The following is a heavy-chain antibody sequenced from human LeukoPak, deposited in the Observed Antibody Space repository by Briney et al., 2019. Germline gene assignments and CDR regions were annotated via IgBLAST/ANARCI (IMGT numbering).Heavy chain of an antibody. CDR3: ARHARYCSSTSCYHPIILSDY. V-gene: IGHV5-51*01. D-gene: IGHD2-2*01. CDR1: GYSFTSYW. Sequence: GESLKISCKGSGYSFTSYWIGWVRQMPGKGLEWMGIIYPGDSDTRYSPSFQGQVTISADKSISTAYLQWSSLKASDTAMYCCARHARYCSSTSCYHPIILSDYWGQGTLVTVSS. CDR2: IYPGDSDT. J-gene: IGHJ4*02.